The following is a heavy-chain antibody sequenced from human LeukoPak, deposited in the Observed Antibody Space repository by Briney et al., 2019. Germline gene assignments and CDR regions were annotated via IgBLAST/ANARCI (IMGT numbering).Heavy chain of an antibody. CDR3: ARDPTRGVAAAGRRNNWFDP. D-gene: IGHD6-13*01. CDR1: GYTFTSYA. Sequence: GASVKVSCKASGYTFTSYAMHWVRQAPGQRLEWMGWINAGNGNTKYSQKFQGRVTITRDTSASTAYMELSSLRSEDTAVYYCARDPTRGVAAAGRRNNWFDPWGQGTLVTVSS. J-gene: IGHJ5*02. V-gene: IGHV1-3*01. CDR2: INAGNGNT.